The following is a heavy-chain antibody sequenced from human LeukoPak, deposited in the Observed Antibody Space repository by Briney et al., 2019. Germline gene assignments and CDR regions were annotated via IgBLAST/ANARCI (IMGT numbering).Heavy chain of an antibody. Sequence: SETLSLTCTVSGGSISSYYWSWIRQPPGKGMEWIGHIYYSGSTNYNPSLKRRVTISVDTSKNKFSLKLSSMTAADTAVYYCARGGIAGYCSGGGCYSNWFDPWGQGTLVTVSS. CDR1: GGSISSYY. CDR3: ARGGIAGYCSGGGCYSNWFDP. CDR2: IYYSGST. D-gene: IGHD2-15*01. V-gene: IGHV4-59*01. J-gene: IGHJ5*02.